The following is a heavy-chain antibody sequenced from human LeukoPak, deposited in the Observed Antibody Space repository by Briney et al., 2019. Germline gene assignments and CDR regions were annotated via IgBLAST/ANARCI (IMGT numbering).Heavy chain of an antibody. J-gene: IGHJ4*02. D-gene: IGHD3-22*01. CDR1: GFTFSSYW. V-gene: IGHV3-74*01. CDR3: ARDAYYYDSSGYYPY. CDR2: INSDGSST. Sequence: PGGSLRLSCAASGFTFSSYWMHWVRQAPGKGLVWVSRINSDGSSTSYADSVKGRFTISRDNAKNTLYLQMNSLRAEDTAVYYCARDAYYYDSSGYYPYWGQGTLVTVSS.